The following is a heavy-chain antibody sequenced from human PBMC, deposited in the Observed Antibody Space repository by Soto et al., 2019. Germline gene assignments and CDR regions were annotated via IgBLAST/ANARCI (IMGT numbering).Heavy chain of an antibody. J-gene: IGHJ4*02. Sequence: PPETLSLTCTVSGGSTTSDYWSWIRQPPGKGLEWLGYIFHSLGAKYNPSLGSRGTISLDTSKNQLSLSLRSVTAADTAIYFCVRDLNGSGDYWGQGTLVTVSS. V-gene: IGHV4-59*01. CDR3: VRDLNGSGDY. CDR2: IFHSLGA. CDR1: GGSTTSDY. D-gene: IGHD3-10*01.